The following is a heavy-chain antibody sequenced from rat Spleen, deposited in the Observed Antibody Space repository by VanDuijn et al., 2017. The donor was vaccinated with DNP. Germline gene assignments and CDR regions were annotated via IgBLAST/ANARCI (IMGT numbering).Heavy chain of an antibody. V-gene: IGHV5-7*01. CDR3: ARQDYSNYNYFDY. CDR2: IVYDGSDT. Sequence: EVQLVESGGGIVQPGRSLKLSCVASGIIFSDYNMAWVRQAPKKGLEWVASIVYDGSDTYYGNSVKGRFTISRDNAKSSLYLQMNSLKSEDAATYYCARQDYSNYNYFDYWGQGVMVTVSS. CDR1: GIIFSDYN. J-gene: IGHJ2*01. D-gene: IGHD1-2*01.